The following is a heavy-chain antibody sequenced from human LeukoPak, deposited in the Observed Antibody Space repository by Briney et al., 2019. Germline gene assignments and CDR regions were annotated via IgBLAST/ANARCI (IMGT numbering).Heavy chain of an antibody. CDR1: GDSVSSSTAA. CDR3: ARGQTYSARIFDY. V-gene: IGHV6-1*01. D-gene: IGHD1-26*01. Sequence: SQTLSLTCAISGDSVSSSTAAWNWIRQSPSRGLEWLGRTYYRSKWYSDFAEYVKSRITIDPDTSKNQFSLQLNSVTPDDTAVYFCARGQTYSARIFDYWGQGNLVSVSS. J-gene: IGHJ4*02. CDR2: TYYRSKWYS.